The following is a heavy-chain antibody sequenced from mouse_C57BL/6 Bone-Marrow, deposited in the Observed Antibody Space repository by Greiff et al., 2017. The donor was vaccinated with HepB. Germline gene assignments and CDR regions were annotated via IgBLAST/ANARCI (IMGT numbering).Heavy chain of an antibody. J-gene: IGHJ3*01. V-gene: IGHV14-4*01. CDR3: TYDYPAWFAY. CDR1: GFNIKDDY. Sequence: SGAELVRPGASVKLSCTASGFNIKDDYMHWVKQRPEQGLEWIGWIDPENGDTEYASKFQGKATITADTSSNTAYLQLSSLTSEDTAVYYCTYDYPAWFAYWGQGTLVTVSA. CDR2: IDPENGDT. D-gene: IGHD2-4*01.